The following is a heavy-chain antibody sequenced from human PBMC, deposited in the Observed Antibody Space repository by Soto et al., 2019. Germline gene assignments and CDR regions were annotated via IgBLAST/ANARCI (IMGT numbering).Heavy chain of an antibody. CDR2: IGTAGDT. CDR3: ARVPYDSSGYYYDY. V-gene: IGHV3-13*01. CDR1: GFTFSSYD. D-gene: IGHD3-22*01. J-gene: IGHJ4*02. Sequence: PGGSLRLSCAASGFTFSSYDMHWVRQATGKGLEWVSAIGTAGDTYYPGSVKGRFTISRENAKNSLYLQMNSLRAEDTAVYYCARVPYDSSGYYYDYWGQGTLVTVSS.